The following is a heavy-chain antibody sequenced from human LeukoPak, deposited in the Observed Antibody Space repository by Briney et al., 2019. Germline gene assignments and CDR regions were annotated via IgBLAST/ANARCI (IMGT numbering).Heavy chain of an antibody. CDR2: MNPNSGNT. V-gene: IGHV1-8*01. J-gene: IGHJ3*02. CDR1: GYTFTSYD. Sequence: ASVKVSCKASGYTFTSYDINWVRQATGQGPEWMGWMNPNSGNTGYAQKFQGRVTMTRNTSISTAYMELSSLRSEDTAVYYSTRSKGGYSYGADAFDIWGQGTMVTVSS. D-gene: IGHD5-18*01. CDR3: TRSKGGYSYGADAFDI.